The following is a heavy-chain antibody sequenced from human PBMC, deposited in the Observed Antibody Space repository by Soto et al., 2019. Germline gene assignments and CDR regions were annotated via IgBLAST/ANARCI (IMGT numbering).Heavy chain of an antibody. J-gene: IGHJ6*03. CDR1: GYTFTGYY. D-gene: IGHD3-3*01. CDR2: INPSSGGT. Sequence: GASVKVSCKASGYTFTGYYMHWVRQAPGQGLEWMGWINPSSGGTNYAQKFQGWVTMTRDTSISTAYMELSRLRSDDTAVYYCARGFPIFGVVTGASMDVWGKGTTVTVSS. CDR3: ARGFPIFGVVTGASMDV. V-gene: IGHV1-2*04.